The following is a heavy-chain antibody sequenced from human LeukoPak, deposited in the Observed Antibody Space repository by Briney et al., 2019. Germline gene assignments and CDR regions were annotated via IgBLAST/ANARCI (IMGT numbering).Heavy chain of an antibody. CDR2: INPNSGGT. V-gene: IGHV1-2*02. CDR1: GYTFTGYY. J-gene: IGHJ4*02. Sequence: ASLKVSCKASGYTFTGYYIHWVRQVPGQGLEWMGWINPNSGGTKYAQKLQGRVTMTTDTSTSTAYMELRSLRSDDTAVYYCARARSQSEFDYWGQGTLVTVSS. D-gene: IGHD5-24*01. CDR3: ARARSQSEFDY.